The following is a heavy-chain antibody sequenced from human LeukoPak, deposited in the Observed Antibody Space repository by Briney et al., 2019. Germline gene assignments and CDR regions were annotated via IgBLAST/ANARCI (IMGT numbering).Heavy chain of an antibody. J-gene: IGHJ6*03. D-gene: IGHD5-12*01. CDR2: IYTSGST. CDR3: ARNSGFTGYYYYYMDV. CDR1: GGSISSYY. V-gene: IGHV4-4*07. Sequence: SETLSLTCTVSGGSISSYYWSWIRQPAGKGLEWIGRIYTSGSTNYNPSLKSRVTMSVDTSKNQFSLKLSSVTAADTAVYYCARNSGFTGYYYYYMDVWGKGTTVTVSS.